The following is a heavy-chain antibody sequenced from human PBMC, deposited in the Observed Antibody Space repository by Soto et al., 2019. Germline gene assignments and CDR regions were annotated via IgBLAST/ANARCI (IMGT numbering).Heavy chain of an antibody. V-gene: IGHV4-61*01. CDR3: ARIPVDTYMNYRVDP. D-gene: IGHD5-18*01. Sequence: QLQESGPGLVKPSETLSLTCTVSGDSVSSGNYYWTWIRQPPGKGLEWIGHIYYSGTTNYKPSLKSRVTLSLDTSQNPFPLKVDSVTAADTAVYYCARIPVDTYMNYRVDPWGQGTLVTVSS. CDR1: GDSVSSGNYY. CDR2: IYYSGTT. J-gene: IGHJ5*02.